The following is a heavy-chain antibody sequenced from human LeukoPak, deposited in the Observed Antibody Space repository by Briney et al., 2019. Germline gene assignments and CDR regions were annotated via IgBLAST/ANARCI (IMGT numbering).Heavy chain of an antibody. CDR3: AKGRACSSTSCYRSFFDY. D-gene: IGHD2-2*02. CDR1: GFTFSSYA. J-gene: IGHJ4*02. Sequence: TGGSLRLSCAASGFTFSSYAMSWVRQAPGKGLEWVSAISGSGGSTYIADSVKGRFTISRDSSKNTVYLQMNSLRAEDTAVYYCAKGRACSSTSCYRSFFDYWGQGTLVTVSS. CDR2: ISGSGGST. V-gene: IGHV3-23*01.